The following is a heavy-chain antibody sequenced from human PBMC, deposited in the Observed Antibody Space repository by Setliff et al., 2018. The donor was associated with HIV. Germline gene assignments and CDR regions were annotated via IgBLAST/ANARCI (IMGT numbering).Heavy chain of an antibody. D-gene: IGHD3-10*01. J-gene: IGHJ4*02. CDR2: IQTSEGT. V-gene: IGHV4-4*07. Sequence: SETLSLTCTVSGGSISTDYWTWVRQSAGKGLEWIGRIQTSEGTKYNPSLNSRVTVSIDTPKNQFSLDLTSVTAADTAVYYCARGGYGSGNAYYFADWGQGTLVTAPQ. CDR3: ARGGYGSGNAYYFAD. CDR1: GGSISTDY.